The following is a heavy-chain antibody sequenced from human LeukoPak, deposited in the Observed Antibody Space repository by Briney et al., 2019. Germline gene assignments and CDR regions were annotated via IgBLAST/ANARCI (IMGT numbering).Heavy chain of an antibody. CDR2: INHVGHT. D-gene: IGHD2-15*01. CDR3: AVGYCSGGSCYNDPKDDY. Sequence: SDTLSLTCPVYGWCFSGGYYWSWIRQSPGKGLEWIGEINHVGHTNYNPPLKSRATISTDSSKTQFSLKLSSVTAADTAVYYCAVGYCSGGSCYNDPKDDYWGQGTLVTVSS. CDR1: GWCFSGGYY. V-gene: IGHV4-34*01. J-gene: IGHJ4*02.